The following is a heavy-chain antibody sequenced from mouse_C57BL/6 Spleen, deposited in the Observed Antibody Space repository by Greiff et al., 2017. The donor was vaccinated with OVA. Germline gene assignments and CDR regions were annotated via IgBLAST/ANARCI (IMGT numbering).Heavy chain of an antibody. V-gene: IGHV1-52*01. D-gene: IGHD4-1*01. CDR1: GYTFTSYW. CDR2: IDPSDSET. CDR3: ARELGGEAWFAY. Sequence: QVQLKQPGAELVRPGSSVKLSCKASGYTFTSYWMHWVKQRPIQGLEWIGNIDPSDSETHYNQKFKDKATLTVDKSSSTAYMQLSSLTSEDSAVYYCARELGGEAWFAYWGQGTLVTVSA. J-gene: IGHJ3*01.